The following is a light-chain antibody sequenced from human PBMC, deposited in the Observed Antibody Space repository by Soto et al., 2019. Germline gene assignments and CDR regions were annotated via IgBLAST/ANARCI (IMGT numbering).Light chain of an antibody. CDR3: QQYNNWPPVT. CDR1: QSVSSN. CDR2: GAS. J-gene: IGKJ3*01. V-gene: IGKV3-15*01. Sequence: EIVMTQSPATLSVSPGERATLSCRASQSVSSNLAWYQQKPGQAPRLLIYGASTRATGIPARFSGSGSGTEFTLTISSLQSEDFAIYYCQQYNNWPPVTFGPGTKVDIK.